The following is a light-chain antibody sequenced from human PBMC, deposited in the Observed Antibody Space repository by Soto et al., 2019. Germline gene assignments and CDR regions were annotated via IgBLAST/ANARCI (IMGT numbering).Light chain of an antibody. J-gene: IGLJ2*01. V-gene: IGLV1-44*01. Sequence: QSVLTQSPSASATPGQRVTISCSGSSSNIGRNTVNWYQQLPGTAPKLVIYNNDQRPSGVPDRFSGSKSGTSASLAISGLQSEDEADYYCAAWDDSLNGVLFGGGTKLTVL. CDR1: SSNIGRNT. CDR3: AAWDDSLNGVL. CDR2: NND.